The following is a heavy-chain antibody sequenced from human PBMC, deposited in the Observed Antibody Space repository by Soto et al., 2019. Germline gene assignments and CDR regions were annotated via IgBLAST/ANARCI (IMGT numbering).Heavy chain of an antibody. CDR2: ISSSSSTI. CDR3: ARDVCIRDIDRGRAFDF. CDR1: GFTFSSYS. V-gene: IGHV3-48*01. D-gene: IGHD2-15*01. J-gene: IGHJ3*01. Sequence: GGSLRLSCAASGFTFSSYSMNWVRQAPGKGLEWVSYISSSSSTIYYADSVKGRFTISRDNAKNSLYLQMNSLRAEDTAVYYCARDVCIRDIDRGRAFDFWCQGTMVSV.